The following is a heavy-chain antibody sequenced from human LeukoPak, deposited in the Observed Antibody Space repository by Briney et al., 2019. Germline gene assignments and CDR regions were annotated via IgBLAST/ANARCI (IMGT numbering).Heavy chain of an antibody. Sequence: PSETLSLTCTVSGGSISSYYWSWIRQPPGKGLEWIGYIYYSGSTNYNPSLKSRVTISVDTSKNQFSLKLSSVTAADTAVYYCARDGGDYGDAGYFDYWGQGTLVTVSS. D-gene: IGHD4-17*01. CDR1: GGSISSYY. J-gene: IGHJ4*02. CDR3: ARDGGDYGDAGYFDY. CDR2: IYYSGST. V-gene: IGHV4-59*01.